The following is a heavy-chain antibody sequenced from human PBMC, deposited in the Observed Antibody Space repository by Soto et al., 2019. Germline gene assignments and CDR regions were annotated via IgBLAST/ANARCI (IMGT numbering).Heavy chain of an antibody. CDR2: ISSSSSYI. CDR3: ASSHGDYEVWFDP. V-gene: IGHV3-21*01. CDR1: GFTFISYS. D-gene: IGHD4-17*01. J-gene: IGHJ5*02. Sequence: GGSLRLSCAASGFTFISYSMNWVRQAPGKGLEWVSSISSSSSYIYYADSVKGRFTISRDNAKNSLYLQMNSLRAEDTAVYYCASSHGDYEVWFDPWGQGALVTVSS.